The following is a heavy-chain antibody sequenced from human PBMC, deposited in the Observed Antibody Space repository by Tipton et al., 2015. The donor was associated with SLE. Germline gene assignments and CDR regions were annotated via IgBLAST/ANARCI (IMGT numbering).Heavy chain of an antibody. D-gene: IGHD6-19*01. Sequence: TLSLTCTVSGGSINSSPYYWGWIRQPPGKGLEWIGSIFYSGTTYYNPSLKSRITISVDTSKNQFSLKLSSVTAADTAVYYCASLIAVAGRWAFDIWGQGTMVTVSS. CDR3: ASLIAVAGRWAFDI. J-gene: IGHJ3*02. CDR2: IFYSGTT. V-gene: IGHV4-39*01. CDR1: GGSINSSPYY.